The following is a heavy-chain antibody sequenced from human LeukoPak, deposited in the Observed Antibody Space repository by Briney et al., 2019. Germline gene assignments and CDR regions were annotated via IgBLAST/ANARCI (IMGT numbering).Heavy chain of an antibody. Sequence: SETLSLTCTVSGGSISSSSYYWGWIRQPPGKGLEWIGSIYYSGSTYYNPSLKSRVIISVDTSKNQFSLKLSSVTAADTAVYYCAREPQSYGGNSGGDYWGQGTLLTVSS. D-gene: IGHD4-23*01. CDR3: AREPQSYGGNSGGDY. V-gene: IGHV4-39*07. CDR2: IYYSGST. J-gene: IGHJ4*02. CDR1: GGSISSSSYY.